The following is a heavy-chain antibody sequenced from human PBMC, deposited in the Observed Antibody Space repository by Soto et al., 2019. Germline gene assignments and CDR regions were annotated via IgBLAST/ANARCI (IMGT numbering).Heavy chain of an antibody. D-gene: IGHD2-2*01. CDR1: GFTLSGYS. V-gene: IGHV3-21*01. J-gene: IGHJ4*02. CDR2: ISTSSSYI. Sequence: PGGSLRLSCAASGFTLSGYSMNWVRQAPGKGLEWVSSISTSSSYIHYADSVKGRFTISRDNAKNSLYLQMNSLRAEDTAVYYCAREHCSSTSCFLDYSGQGTLVTVSS. CDR3: AREHCSSTSCFLDY.